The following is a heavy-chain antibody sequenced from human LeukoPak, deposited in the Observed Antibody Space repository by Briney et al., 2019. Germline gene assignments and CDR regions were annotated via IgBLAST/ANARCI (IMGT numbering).Heavy chain of an antibody. J-gene: IGHJ4*02. D-gene: IGHD3-22*01. CDR2: ISWNSGSI. CDR3: AKGYYDSSGYYFFDH. CDR1: GFTFDDYA. Sequence: PGGSLRLSCAASGFTFDDYAMQWVREAPGKGLEGVSGISWNSGSIGYADSVKGRFTISRDNAKNSLYLQMNSLRAEDMAFYYCAKGYYDSSGYYFFDHWGQGTLVTVSS. V-gene: IGHV3-9*03.